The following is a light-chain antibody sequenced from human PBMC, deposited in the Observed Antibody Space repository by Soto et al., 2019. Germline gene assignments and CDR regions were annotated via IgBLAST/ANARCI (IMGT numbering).Light chain of an antibody. CDR1: QSISSW. J-gene: IGKJ1*01. CDR2: KAS. V-gene: IGKV1-5*03. CDR3: QQYVTASRS. Sequence: DIQMTQSPSTLSASVGDRVSITYRASQSISSWLAWYQQKPGTAPKLLIYKASSLESGVPSRFSGSGSGTEFTLTISSLQPDDFATYYCQQYVTASRSFGQGSMVDI.